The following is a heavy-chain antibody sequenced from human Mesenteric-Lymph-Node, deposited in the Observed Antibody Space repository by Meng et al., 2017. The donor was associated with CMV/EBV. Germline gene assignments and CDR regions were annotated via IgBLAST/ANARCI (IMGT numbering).Heavy chain of an antibody. CDR1: GFTFDDYG. D-gene: IGHD2-2*01. CDR2: INWNGAST. Sequence: GESLKISCAASGFTFDDYGMSWVRQGPGKGLEWVSGINWNGASTGYADSMKGRISISRDNAKNSLYLQMNSLTDEDTAVYYCAKDLVNEIVPAALVLDVWGQGTTVTVSS. V-gene: IGHV3-20*04. J-gene: IGHJ6*02. CDR3: AKDLVNEIVPAALVLDV.